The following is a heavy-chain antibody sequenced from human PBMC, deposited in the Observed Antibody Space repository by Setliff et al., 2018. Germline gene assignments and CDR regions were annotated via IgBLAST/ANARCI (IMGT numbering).Heavy chain of an antibody. V-gene: IGHV4-30-4*08. Sequence: PSETLSLTCTVSGDSISSDDYFWSWIRQPPGKGLEWIAYIYHSGSAYYNPSLKSRVTMSVDTSKNQFSLHLTSVTAADTAVYYCAREVGTSTSSDAFDVWGQGMMVTVSS. D-gene: IGHD1-26*01. CDR2: IYHSGSA. CDR1: GDSISSDDYF. CDR3: AREVGTSTSSDAFDV. J-gene: IGHJ3*01.